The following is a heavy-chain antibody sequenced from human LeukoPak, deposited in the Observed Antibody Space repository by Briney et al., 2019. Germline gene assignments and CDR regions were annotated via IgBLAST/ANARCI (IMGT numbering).Heavy chain of an antibody. J-gene: IGHJ6*02. CDR2: INPSGGST. Sequence: ASVKVSCKASGYTFTSYYMHWVRQAPGQGLEWMGIINPSGGSTSYAQKFQGRVTMTRDTSTSTVYMELSSLRSEDTAVYYCAIFCSTSFSCGYGMDVWGQGTTVTVSS. V-gene: IGHV1-46*01. D-gene: IGHD2-2*01. CDR1: GYTFTSYY. CDR3: AIFCSTSFSCGYGMDV.